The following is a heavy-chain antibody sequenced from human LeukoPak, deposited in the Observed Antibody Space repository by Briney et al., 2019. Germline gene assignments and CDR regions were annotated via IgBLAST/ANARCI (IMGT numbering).Heavy chain of an antibody. V-gene: IGHV4-39*01. CDR3: ARHSGSGSLSRPFDP. Sequence: PLETLSLTCSVSGASVTSGGFYRGWLRQPPGKGPEWIATVYYTGSTYYNPSLKSRVTISIDTSKNQFSLRLTSVTTTDTAIYHCARHSGSGSLSRPFDPWGQGILVSVSS. D-gene: IGHD3-10*01. CDR2: VYYTGST. CDR1: GASVTSGGFY. J-gene: IGHJ5*02.